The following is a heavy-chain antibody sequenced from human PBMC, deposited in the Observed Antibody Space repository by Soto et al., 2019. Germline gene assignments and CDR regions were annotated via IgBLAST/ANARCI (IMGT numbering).Heavy chain of an antibody. Sequence: ASVKVSCKASGYTFTGYYMHWVRQAPGQGLEWMGWINPNSGGTNYAQKFQGWVTMTRDTSISTAYMELSRLRSDDTAVYYCARDLEYSSSSVGYYYGMDVWGQGTTVTVSS. CDR1: GYTFTGYY. D-gene: IGHD6-6*01. V-gene: IGHV1-2*04. CDR3: ARDLEYSSSSVGYYYGMDV. J-gene: IGHJ6*02. CDR2: INPNSGGT.